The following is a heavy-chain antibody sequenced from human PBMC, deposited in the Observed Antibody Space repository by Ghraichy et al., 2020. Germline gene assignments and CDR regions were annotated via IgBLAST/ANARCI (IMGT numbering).Heavy chain of an antibody. V-gene: IGHV1-2*02. CDR3: ARMTPTRNAKSNSGSPQDY. J-gene: IGHJ4*02. Sequence: ASVKVSCKASGYTFTGYYMHWVRQAPGQGLEWMGWINPNSGGTNYAQKFQGRVTMTRDTSISTAYMELSRLRSDDTAVYYCARMTPTRNAKSNSGSPQDYWGQGTLVTVSS. CDR1: GYTFTGYY. D-gene: IGHD1-26*01. CDR2: INPNSGGT.